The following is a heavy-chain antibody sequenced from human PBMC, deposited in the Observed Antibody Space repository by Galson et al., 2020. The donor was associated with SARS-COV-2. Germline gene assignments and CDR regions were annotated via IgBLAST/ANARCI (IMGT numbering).Heavy chain of an antibody. CDR1: GGSISSGSYY. D-gene: IGHD2-15*01. CDR2: IYTSGST. V-gene: IGHV4-61*02. Sequence: SETLSLTCTVPGGSISSGSYYWSWIRQPAGKGLERIGRIYTSGSTNYNPSLTSRVTISVDTSKNQFSLKLSSVTAADTAVYYCARGTRQYGYCSGGSCRRRYYYYYGMDVWGQGTTVTVSS. CDR3: ARGTRQYGYCSGGSCRRRYYYYYGMDV. J-gene: IGHJ6*02.